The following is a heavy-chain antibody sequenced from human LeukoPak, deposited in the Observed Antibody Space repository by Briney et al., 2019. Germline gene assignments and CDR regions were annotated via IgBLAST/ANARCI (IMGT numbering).Heavy chain of an antibody. Sequence: GGSLRLSCVASGFTFSSYWMHWVRQDPRKGLVWVSRINGDGRNINYADSVRGRFTISRDNAKNTLYLQMNTLRVEDTAVYYCTRDLMDYDVSTGLHHYYMDVWGQGTTVAVSS. V-gene: IGHV3-74*01. CDR3: TRDLMDYDVSTGLHHYYMDV. J-gene: IGHJ6*02. D-gene: IGHD3-9*01. CDR1: GFTFSSYW. CDR2: INGDGRNI.